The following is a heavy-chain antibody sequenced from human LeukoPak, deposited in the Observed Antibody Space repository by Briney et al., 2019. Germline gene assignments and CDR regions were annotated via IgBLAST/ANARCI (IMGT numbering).Heavy chain of an antibody. CDR3: AREGGGNFDY. D-gene: IGHD3-16*01. V-gene: IGHV4-59*01. CDR2: IYYSGST. J-gene: IGHJ4*02. Sequence: SETLSLTCTVSGGSIRSYYWSWIRQPPGKGLEWIGYIYYSGSTNYNPSLKSRVTISVDTSKNQFSLKLSSVTAADTAVYYCAREGGGNFDYWGLGTLVTVSS. CDR1: GGSIRSYY.